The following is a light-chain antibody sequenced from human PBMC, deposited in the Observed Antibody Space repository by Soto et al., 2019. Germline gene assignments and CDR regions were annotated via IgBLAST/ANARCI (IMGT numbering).Light chain of an antibody. CDR1: QGISSA. J-gene: IGKJ3*01. V-gene: IGKV1-13*02. CDR2: DAS. Sequence: AIQLTQSPSSLSASVGDRVTITCRASQGISSALAWYQQKPGKAPKLLIYDASSLESGVPSRFSGSGSGTDFTLTISSLQPEDFATSYSQQFNSYPLFTFGPGTKVDIK. CDR3: QQFNSYPLFT.